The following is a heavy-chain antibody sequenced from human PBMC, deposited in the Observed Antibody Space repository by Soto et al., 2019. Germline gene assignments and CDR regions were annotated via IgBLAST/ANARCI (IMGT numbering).Heavy chain of an antibody. CDR2: ISSNGGST. V-gene: IGHV3-64*01. J-gene: IGHJ3*02. Sequence: EVQLVESGGGLVQPGGSLRLSCAASGFTFSSYAMHWVRQAPGKGLEYVSAISSNGGSTYYANSVKGRFTISRDNSKNTLYLQMGSLRAEDMAVYYCARALPGIAGAGVLGDGFDIWGQGTMVTVSS. CDR3: ARALPGIAGAGVLGDGFDI. CDR1: GFTFSSYA. D-gene: IGHD6-19*01.